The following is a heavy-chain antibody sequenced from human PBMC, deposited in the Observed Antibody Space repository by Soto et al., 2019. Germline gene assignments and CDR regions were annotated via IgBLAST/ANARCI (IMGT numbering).Heavy chain of an antibody. CDR2: IIPIFGTA. CDR1: GGTFSSYA. V-gene: IGHV1-69*13. Sequence: GASVKVSCKASGGTFSSYAISWVRQAPGQGLEWMGGIIPIFGTANYAQKFQGRVTITADESTSTAYMELSSLRSEDTAVYYCARVTLFVNIVVVTGKQWEGDAFDIWGQGTMVTVSS. J-gene: IGHJ3*02. CDR3: ARVTLFVNIVVVTGKQWEGDAFDI. D-gene: IGHD2-21*02.